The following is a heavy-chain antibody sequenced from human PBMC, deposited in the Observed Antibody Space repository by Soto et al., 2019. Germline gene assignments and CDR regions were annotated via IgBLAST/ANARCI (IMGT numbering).Heavy chain of an antibody. D-gene: IGHD1-1*01. J-gene: IGHJ4*02. CDR3: ASRTGNY. Sequence: GPQVKVSCKASGDTFGTAAITWVRQAPGQGLEWIGGIVPIFGTPNYAQKFQGRVTVTADESARTGYMELSSLTSEDTAVYYCASRTGNYWGQGTLVTVSS. V-gene: IGHV1-69*01. CDR2: IVPIFGTP. CDR1: GDTFGTAA.